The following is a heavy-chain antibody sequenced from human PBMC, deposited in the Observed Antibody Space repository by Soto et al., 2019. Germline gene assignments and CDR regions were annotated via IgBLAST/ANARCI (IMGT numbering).Heavy chain of an antibody. Sequence: EVQLVESGGGLVQPGGSLRLSCAASGFTFSSYSMNWVRQAPGKGLEWVSYISSSSSTIYYADSVKGRFTISRDNAKNSLYLQMNSLRAEDTAVYCCARDVGNYDNSGYAGDYWGQGTLVTVSS. J-gene: IGHJ4*02. D-gene: IGHD3-22*01. CDR2: ISSSSSTI. CDR3: ARDVGNYDNSGYAGDY. CDR1: GFTFSSYS. V-gene: IGHV3-48*01.